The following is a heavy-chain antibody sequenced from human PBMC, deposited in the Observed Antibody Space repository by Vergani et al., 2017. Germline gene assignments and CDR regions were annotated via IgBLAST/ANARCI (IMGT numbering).Heavy chain of an antibody. CDR2: IYTSGST. Sequence: QVQLQESGPGLVKPSQTLSLTCTVSGGSISSGSYYWSWIRQPAGKGLEWIGRIYTSGSTNSNPSLKSRVTISVDTSKNQFSLKLSSVTAADTAVYYCASSIGPYYMDVWGKGTTVTVSS. D-gene: IGHD3-16*01. CDR1: GGSISSGSYY. CDR3: ASSIGPYYMDV. J-gene: IGHJ6*03. V-gene: IGHV4-61*02.